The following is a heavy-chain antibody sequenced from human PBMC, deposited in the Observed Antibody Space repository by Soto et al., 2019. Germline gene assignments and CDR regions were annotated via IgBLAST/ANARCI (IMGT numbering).Heavy chain of an antibody. CDR3: ARGRYCLTGRCFPNWFDS. V-gene: IGHV4-30-4*01. D-gene: IGHD2-15*01. J-gene: IGHJ5*01. Sequence: QVQLLESGPGLVKPSQTLSLTCSVSGDSISTVDYFWAWIRQPPGQALEYIGYIYKSATPYYNPSFESRVAISLDTSKIQFSLNVTSVTAADTAVYFCARGRYCLTGRCFPNWFDSWGQGTLVTVSS. CDR1: GDSISTVDYF. CDR2: IYKSATP.